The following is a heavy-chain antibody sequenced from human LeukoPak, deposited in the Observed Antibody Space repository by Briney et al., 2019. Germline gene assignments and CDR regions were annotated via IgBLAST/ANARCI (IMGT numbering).Heavy chain of an antibody. V-gene: IGHV4-59*01. J-gene: IGHJ4*02. CDR1: SGSITTYY. CDR2: VYNIGST. Sequence: SETLSLNCTISSGSITTYYWSRIRQPPGKGLEWIGYVYNIGSTHYNPPLKSRATISIDTSKKQISLKLSSVTAADTAVYFCARAGGTTSPIDYWGQGTLVTVSS. CDR3: ARAGGTTSPIDY. D-gene: IGHD4-17*01.